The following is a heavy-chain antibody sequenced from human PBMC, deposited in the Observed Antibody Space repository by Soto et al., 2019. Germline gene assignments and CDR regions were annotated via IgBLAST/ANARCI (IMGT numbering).Heavy chain of an antibody. D-gene: IGHD5-12*01. V-gene: IGHV1-69*06. J-gene: IGHJ5*02. CDR3: ARGTGYSGYGDWFDP. CDR1: GGTFSSYA. Sequence: SVKVSCKTSGGTFSSYAVSWVRQAPGQGLEWMGGIIPIFGTANYAQKFQGRVTITADKSTSTAYMELSSLRSEDTAVYYCARGTGYSGYGDWFDPWGQGTLVTVSS. CDR2: IIPIFGTA.